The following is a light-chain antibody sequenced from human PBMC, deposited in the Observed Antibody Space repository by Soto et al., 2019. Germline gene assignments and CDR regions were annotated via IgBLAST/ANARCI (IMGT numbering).Light chain of an antibody. CDR1: RSNVGSNT. CDR3: AAWDVSLKGLV. CDR2: SNN. J-gene: IGLJ2*01. Sequence: QSVVTQPPSASGTPGQWVTISCSGGRSNVGSNTVNWYQQVPGTAPKLLIYSNNQRPSGVPDRFSGSKSGTSASLAISGLQSEDEADYYCAAWDVSLKGLVFGGGTKVTVL. V-gene: IGLV1-44*01.